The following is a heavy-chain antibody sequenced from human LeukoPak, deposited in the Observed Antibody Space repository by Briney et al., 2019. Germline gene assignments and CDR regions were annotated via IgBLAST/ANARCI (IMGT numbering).Heavy chain of an antibody. CDR2: IYPGDSHT. CDR3: ARHLSGSYSGYYFDY. J-gene: IGHJ4*02. V-gene: IGHV5-51*01. D-gene: IGHD1-26*01. Sequence: GESLKISCKGSGYSFSSYWIGWVRPMPGKGLEWMGVIYPGDSHTRYSPSFQGQVTISADKSISTAFLQWSSLEASDTAMYYCARHLSGSYSGYYFDYWGQGTLVTVSS. CDR1: GYSFSSYW.